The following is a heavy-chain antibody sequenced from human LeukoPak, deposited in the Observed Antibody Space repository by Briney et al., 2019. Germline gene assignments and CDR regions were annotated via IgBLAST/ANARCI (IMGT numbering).Heavy chain of an antibody. V-gene: IGHV4-61*02. Sequence: PSETLSLTCTVSGGSISSGSYYWSWIRQPAGKGLEWIGRIYTSGSTNYNPSLKGRVTISVDTSKNQFSLKLSSVTAADTAVYYCARGGRGYSYAFDYWGQGTLVTVSS. CDR3: ARGGRGYSYAFDY. D-gene: IGHD5-18*01. CDR2: IYTSGST. CDR1: GGSISSGSYY. J-gene: IGHJ4*02.